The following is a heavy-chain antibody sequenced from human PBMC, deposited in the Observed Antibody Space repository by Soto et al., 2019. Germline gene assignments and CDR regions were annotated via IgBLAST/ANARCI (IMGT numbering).Heavy chain of an antibody. CDR3: ARRMIRGVNENEY. CDR2: ISTSSGHA. CDR1: SNS. Sequence: SNSLNWVRQAPGQGLEWMGYISTSSGHAIYAQTLQGRVTMTKDTSSSTAYMELESLTSDDTAIYYCARRMIRGVNENEYWGQGTLVTVSS. J-gene: IGHJ4*02. V-gene: IGHV1-18*04. D-gene: IGHD3-10*01.